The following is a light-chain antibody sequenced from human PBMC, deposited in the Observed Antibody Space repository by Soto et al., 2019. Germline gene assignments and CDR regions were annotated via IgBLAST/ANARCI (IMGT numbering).Light chain of an antibody. CDR2: AAS. J-gene: IGKJ4*01. CDR1: QSISSY. V-gene: IGKV1-39*01. CDR3: QQSYTAPLT. Sequence: DIQMTQSPSSLSASVGDRVTITCRASQSISSYLNWYQQKPGKAPKLLIYAASSLQRGVPSRFSGSGSGTDFTLTIISLQHEDFAAYYCQQSYTAPLTFGGGTKVYLK.